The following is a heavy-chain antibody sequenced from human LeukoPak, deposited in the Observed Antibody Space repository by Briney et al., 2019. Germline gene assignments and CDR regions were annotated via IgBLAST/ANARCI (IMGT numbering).Heavy chain of an antibody. Sequence: GGSLRLSCAASGFTFSDHYMSWVRQAPGKGLEWVSYISSSGSTIYYADSVKGRFTISRDNAKNSLYLQMNSLRAEDTAVYYCARDPGSSWYPTYYYYYMDVWGKGTTVTISS. J-gene: IGHJ6*03. V-gene: IGHV3-11*04. CDR1: GFTFSDHY. CDR2: ISSSGSTI. CDR3: ARDPGSSWYPTYYYYYMDV. D-gene: IGHD6-13*01.